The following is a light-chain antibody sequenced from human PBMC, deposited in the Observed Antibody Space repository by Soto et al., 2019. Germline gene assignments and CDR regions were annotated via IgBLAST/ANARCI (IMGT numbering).Light chain of an antibody. Sequence: EIVMTQSPVTLSVSPGERATLSCRASQSVDTYLAWYQQKLGQAPRLLLYGASTRPTGIPDRFSCSGSQRDFTLTISRLEPEDSALYYCQQFGSSPITFGQGTRLEIK. CDR2: GAS. J-gene: IGKJ5*01. CDR3: QQFGSSPIT. V-gene: IGKV3-20*01. CDR1: QSVDTY.